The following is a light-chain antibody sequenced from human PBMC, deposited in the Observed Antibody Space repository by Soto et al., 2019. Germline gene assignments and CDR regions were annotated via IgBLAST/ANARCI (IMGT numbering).Light chain of an antibody. Sequence: DIQMTQSPSSLSASVGDRVTITYRASQSISSYLNWYQQKPGKAPKLLIYAASSLQSVVPSRFSGIGSGTDFTLTISSLQPEDFATYYCQQSYSSSVGPGTKVDIK. J-gene: IGKJ3*01. CDR2: AAS. CDR3: QQSYSSS. CDR1: QSISSY. V-gene: IGKV1-39*01.